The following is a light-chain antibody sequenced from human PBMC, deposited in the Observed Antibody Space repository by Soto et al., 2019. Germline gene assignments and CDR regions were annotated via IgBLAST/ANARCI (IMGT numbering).Light chain of an antibody. CDR1: QISSTW. CDR2: DVS. CDR3: QQHNS. V-gene: IGKV1-5*01. J-gene: IGKJ2*01. Sequence: SQISSTWLAWYQQRPGKAPKLLIHDVSSLQSGVPSRFSGSGSGTEFTLTISSLQPDDFATYYCQQHNSFGQGTKLEIK.